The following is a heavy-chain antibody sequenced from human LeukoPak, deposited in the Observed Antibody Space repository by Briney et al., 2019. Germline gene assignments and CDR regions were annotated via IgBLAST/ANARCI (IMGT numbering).Heavy chain of an antibody. CDR1: GGSFSGYY. Sequence: SETLSLTCAVYGGSFSGYYWSWIRQPPGKGLEWIGEINHSGSTNYNPSLKSRVTISVDTSKNQFSLKLSSVTAADTAVYYCARGRMVRGGIGYWGQGTLVTVSS. D-gene: IGHD3-10*01. V-gene: IGHV4-34*01. CDR2: INHSGST. CDR3: ARGRMVRGGIGY. J-gene: IGHJ4*02.